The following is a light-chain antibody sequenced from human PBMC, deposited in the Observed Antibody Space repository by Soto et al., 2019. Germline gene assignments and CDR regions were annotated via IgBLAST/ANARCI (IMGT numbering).Light chain of an antibody. CDR2: DAS. CDR3: QQSNSYVWT. CDR1: QSISSW. V-gene: IGKV1-5*01. J-gene: IGKJ1*01. Sequence: DIQMTQSPSTLSASVGDRVTITCRASQSISSWLAWYQQKPGKAPKLLIYDASSLESGVPSRFSGSGSGTEFTLTISSLQPDDFATYYCQQSNSYVWTFGQGTKVDIK.